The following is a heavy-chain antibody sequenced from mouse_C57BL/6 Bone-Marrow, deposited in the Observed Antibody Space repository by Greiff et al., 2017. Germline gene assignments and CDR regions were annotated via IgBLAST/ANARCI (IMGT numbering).Heavy chain of an antibody. CDR2: INPNNGGT. J-gene: IGHJ2*01. V-gene: IGHV1-22*01. CDR1: GYTFTDYN. Sequence: QQSGPELVKPGASVKMSCKASGYTFTDYNMHWVKQSHGKSLEWIGYINPNNGGTSYNQKFKGKATLTVNKSSSTAYMELRSLTSEDSAVYYCARSSYYYGSSCFDYWGQGTTLTVSS. CDR3: ARSSYYYGSSCFDY. D-gene: IGHD1-1*01.